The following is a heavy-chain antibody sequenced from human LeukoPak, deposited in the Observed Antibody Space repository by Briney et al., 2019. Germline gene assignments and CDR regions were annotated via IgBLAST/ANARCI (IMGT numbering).Heavy chain of an antibody. CDR1: GGSISSYY. CDR2: VYSSGST. J-gene: IGHJ4*02. Sequence: PSETLSLTCNVSGGSISSYYWSWIRQPAGKGLEWIGRVYSSGSTDYNPSLKSRVTMSVDTSKNQISLKLSSVTAADTAVYYCARNSHYFDYWGQGTLVTVSS. D-gene: IGHD2/OR15-2a*01. CDR3: ARNSHYFDY. V-gene: IGHV4-4*07.